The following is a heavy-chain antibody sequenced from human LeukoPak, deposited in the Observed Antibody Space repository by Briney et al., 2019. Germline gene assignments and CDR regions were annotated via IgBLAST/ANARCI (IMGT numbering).Heavy chain of an antibody. V-gene: IGHV1-2*02. Sequence: ASVKVSRKASGYTFTGYYMHWVRQAPGQGLEWMGWINPNSGGTNYAQKFQGRVTMTRDTSISTAYMELSRLRSDDTAVYYCARELSRMVRGVSYWGQGTLVTVSS. D-gene: IGHD3-10*01. CDR2: INPNSGGT. J-gene: IGHJ4*02. CDR3: ARELSRMVRGVSY. CDR1: GYTFTGYY.